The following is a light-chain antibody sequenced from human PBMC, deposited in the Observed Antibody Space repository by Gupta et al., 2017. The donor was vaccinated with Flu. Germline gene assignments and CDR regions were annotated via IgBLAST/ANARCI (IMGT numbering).Light chain of an antibody. J-gene: IGKJ4*01. CDR1: QSVSSSY. V-gene: IGKV3-20*01. Sequence: EIVLTQSPGTLSLSPGERATLSCRASQSVSSSYLAWYQQKPGQAPRLLIYGASSRATGIPDRFSGSGSGTDFTLTISRLEPEDFAVYYCQRYGSSPGALTFGGGTKVEIK. CDR3: QRYGSSPGALT. CDR2: GAS.